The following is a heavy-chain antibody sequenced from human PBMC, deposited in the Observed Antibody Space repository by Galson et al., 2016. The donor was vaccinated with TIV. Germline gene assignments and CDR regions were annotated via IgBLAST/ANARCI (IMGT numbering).Heavy chain of an antibody. V-gene: IGHV1-69*13. CDR3: AKDRNTAMDTYHQYYGMDV. J-gene: IGHJ6*02. Sequence: SVKVSCKASGGSFRSYVFNWVRQGPGQGLEWMGGFIPLFGTPNYAQKFQGRVTITADESTSTVHMELSSLRSEDTAVYYCAKDRNTAMDTYHQYYGMDVWGQGTTVTVSS. D-gene: IGHD5-18*01. CDR1: GGSFRSYV. CDR2: FIPLFGTP.